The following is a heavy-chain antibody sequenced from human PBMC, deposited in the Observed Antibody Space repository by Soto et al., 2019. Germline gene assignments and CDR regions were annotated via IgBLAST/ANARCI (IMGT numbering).Heavy chain of an antibody. D-gene: IGHD2-15*01. CDR2: TSYDGTNK. CDR3: AKDLSGARWYYDALDV. V-gene: IGHV3-30*18. Sequence: GGSLRLSCEVSGFTFSTHGMHWVRQAPGKGLEWVAGTSYDGTNKYYARSVQGRFTISRENSMKTLYLQMNSLRTEDTAVYYCAKDLSGARWYYDALDVWGQGTTVTV. CDR1: GFTFSTHG. J-gene: IGHJ6*02.